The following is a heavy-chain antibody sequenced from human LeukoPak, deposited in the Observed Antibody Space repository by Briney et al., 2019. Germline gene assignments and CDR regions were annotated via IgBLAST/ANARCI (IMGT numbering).Heavy chain of an antibody. V-gene: IGHV3-30*18. CDR1: GFTFSSYS. CDR2: ISYDGSNK. J-gene: IGHJ4*02. CDR3: AKADYDFWSGIDY. Sequence: PGGSLRLSCAASGFTFSSYSMNWVRQAPGKGLEWVAVISYDGSNKYYADSVKGRFTISRDNSKNTLYLQMNSLRAEDTAVYYCAKADYDFWSGIDYWGQGTLVTVSS. D-gene: IGHD3-3*01.